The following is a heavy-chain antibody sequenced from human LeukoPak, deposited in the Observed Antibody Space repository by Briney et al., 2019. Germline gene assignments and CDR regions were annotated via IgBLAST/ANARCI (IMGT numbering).Heavy chain of an antibody. CDR1: GYTFTDYY. CDR2: INPNSGGT. D-gene: IGHD2-2*01. J-gene: IGHJ4*02. V-gene: IGHV1-2*02. CDR3: ARLGYCSSTSCPFDY. Sequence: GASVKVSCKASGYTFTDYYMHWVRQAPGQGLEWMGWINPNSGGTNYAQKFQGRVTMTRDTSISTAYMELSRLRSDDTAVYYCARLGYCSSTSCPFDYWGQGTLVTVSS.